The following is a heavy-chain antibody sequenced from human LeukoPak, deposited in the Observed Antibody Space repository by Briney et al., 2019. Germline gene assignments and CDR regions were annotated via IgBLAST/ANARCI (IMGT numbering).Heavy chain of an antibody. D-gene: IGHD1-26*01. CDR3: ARDQKVGATPYFGMDV. J-gene: IGHJ6*02. V-gene: IGHV1-69*04. CDR2: IIPMFGIE. CDR1: GYTFTSYG. Sequence: SVKVSCKASGYTFTSYGINWVRQAPGQGLEWMGRIIPMFGIENNAQKFQGRVTITADTSTSTVYMELSSLISEDTAVYYCARDQKVGATPYFGMDVWGQGTTVTVSS.